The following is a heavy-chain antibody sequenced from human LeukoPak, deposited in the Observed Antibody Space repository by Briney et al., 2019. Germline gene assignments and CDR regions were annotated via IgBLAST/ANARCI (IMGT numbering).Heavy chain of an antibody. V-gene: IGHV4-59*01. J-gene: IGHJ6*03. CDR2: IYYSGST. CDR1: GGSISSYY. CDR3: ARRVVVAATLAYYYYYMDV. D-gene: IGHD2-15*01. Sequence: SETLSLTCTVSGGSISSYYWSWIRQPPGKGLEWIGYIYYSGSTNYNPSLKSRVTISVDTSKNQFSLKLSSVTAADTAVYYCARRVVVAATLAYYYYYMDVWGKGTTVTVSS.